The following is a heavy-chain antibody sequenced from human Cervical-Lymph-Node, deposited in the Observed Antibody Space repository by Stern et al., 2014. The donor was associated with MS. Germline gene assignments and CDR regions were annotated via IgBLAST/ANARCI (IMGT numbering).Heavy chain of an antibody. CDR3: AKDRGYGNGGSCYSEDRFDP. CDR1: GGTFRSFA. V-gene: IGHV1-69*01. Sequence: VQLVQSGAEVKKPGSSVKVSCKASGGTFRSFAVSWMRQAPGQGLEWMGGIIPILATVTYSQKCQDRVTITADESTTTAYMELTSLRSEDTAVYYCAKDRGYGNGGSCYSEDRFDPWGQGTLVTVSS. D-gene: IGHD2-15*01. J-gene: IGHJ5*02. CDR2: IIPILATV.